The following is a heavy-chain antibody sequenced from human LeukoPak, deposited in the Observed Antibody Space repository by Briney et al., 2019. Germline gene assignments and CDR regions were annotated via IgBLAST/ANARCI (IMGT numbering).Heavy chain of an antibody. CDR3: ARMDRGAFDI. CDR2: ISSNGGST. J-gene: IGHJ3*02. Sequence: GGSLGLSCAASGFTFSSYAMHWVRQAPGKGLEYVSAISSNGGSTYYANSVKGRFTISRDNSKNTLYLQMGSLRAEDMAVYYCARMDRGAFDIWGQGTMVTVSS. D-gene: IGHD3-10*01. CDR1: GFTFSSYA. V-gene: IGHV3-64*01.